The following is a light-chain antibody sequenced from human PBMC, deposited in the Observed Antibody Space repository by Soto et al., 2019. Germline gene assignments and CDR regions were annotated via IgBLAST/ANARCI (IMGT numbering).Light chain of an antibody. V-gene: IGLV1-40*01. CDR1: NSNIGVGFD. CDR3: QSYYSSLNGSV. J-gene: IGLJ1*01. CDR2: GNN. Sequence: QLAMRHPRSVRWAPGHTVTISCTVSNSNIGVGFDVHWYQQIPGTAPKLVLYGNNIRPSGVPDRFSGSRSGSSASLAITGLQAEDEADYYCQSYYSSLNGSVFGTGTKVTVL.